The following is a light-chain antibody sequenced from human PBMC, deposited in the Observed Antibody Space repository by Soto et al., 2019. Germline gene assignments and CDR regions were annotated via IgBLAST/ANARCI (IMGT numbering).Light chain of an antibody. V-gene: IGKV3-15*01. CDR2: GAS. Sequence: DIVMTQSPAPLSVSPGERATPSCRASQSVSSNLAWYQQKPGQAPRLLIYGASTRATGIPARFSGSGSGTECTLTVSSLEPEDVAVYYCQQRSNWPWTLGQGTKVDI. CDR1: QSVSSN. J-gene: IGKJ1*01. CDR3: QQRSNWPWT.